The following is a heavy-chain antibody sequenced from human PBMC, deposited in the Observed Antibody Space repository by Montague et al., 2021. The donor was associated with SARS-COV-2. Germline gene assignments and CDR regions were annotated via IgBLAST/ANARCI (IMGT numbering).Heavy chain of an antibody. CDR3: ARGHYYGRKDYYYGVDV. CDR1: GGSLASYY. CDR2: IYYTGST. Sequence: SETLSLTCSVSGGSLASYYWTWIRQPPGKGLEWIGYIYYTGSTNYNPSLESRVTISLYTSKNQFSLKLSSVTAADTAVYYCARGHYYGRKDYYYGVDVWGQGTTVTVSS. V-gene: IGHV4-59*13. D-gene: IGHD3-10*01. J-gene: IGHJ6*02.